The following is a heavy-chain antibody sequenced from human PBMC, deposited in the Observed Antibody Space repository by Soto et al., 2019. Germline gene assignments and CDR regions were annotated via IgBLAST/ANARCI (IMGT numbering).Heavy chain of an antibody. D-gene: IGHD4-17*01. J-gene: IGHJ4*02. CDR2: IYNSGST. Sequence: QVQLQESGPGLVRPSETLSLTCTVSGGSISSYYWSWIRQPPGKGLEWIGYIYNSGSTNYNPSLKSRVIISVDTSKNQFSLKLSSVTAADTAVYYCAYGDSRGPFDSWGQGTLVTVSS. CDR3: AYGDSRGPFDS. V-gene: IGHV4-59*01. CDR1: GGSISSYY.